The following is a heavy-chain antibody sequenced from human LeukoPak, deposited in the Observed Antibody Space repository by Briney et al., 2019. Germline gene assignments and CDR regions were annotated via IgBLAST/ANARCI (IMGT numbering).Heavy chain of an antibody. V-gene: IGHV4-38-2*02. Sequence: SETLSLTCTVSGYSISSGYYWGWIRQPPGKGLEWIGSIYHSGSTYYNPSLKSRVTISVDTSKNQFSLKLSSVTAADTAVYYCARTYVLRFLEWASPFDYWGQGTLVTVSS. CDR3: ARTYVLRFLEWASPFDY. J-gene: IGHJ4*02. CDR2: IYHSGST. CDR1: GYSISSGYY. D-gene: IGHD3-3*01.